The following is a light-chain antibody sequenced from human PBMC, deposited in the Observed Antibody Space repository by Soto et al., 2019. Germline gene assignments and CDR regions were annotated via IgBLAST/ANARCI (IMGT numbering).Light chain of an antibody. CDR1: QNIKNY. V-gene: IGKV1-33*01. Sequence: DIQMTQPPSSLSASVGDRVTITCQASQNIKNYLNWYQQKPGRAPKLLIYDASNLETGVPSRFSGSGSGTDFTFTISSLQPEDIATYYCQQYDNLPLTVGGGTKVDIK. CDR3: QQYDNLPLT. CDR2: DAS. J-gene: IGKJ4*01.